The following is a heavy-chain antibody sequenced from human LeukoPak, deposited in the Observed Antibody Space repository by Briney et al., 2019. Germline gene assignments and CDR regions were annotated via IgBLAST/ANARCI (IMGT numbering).Heavy chain of an antibody. CDR1: GGSFSGYY. CDR3: ARGRVFDY. Sequence: PSETLSLTCAVYGGSFSGYYWSWICQPPGKGLEWIGEIDHSGSTNYNPSLKSRVTISVDTSKNQFSLKLSSVTAADTAVYYCARGRVFDYWGQGTLVTVSS. CDR2: IDHSGST. V-gene: IGHV4-34*01. J-gene: IGHJ4*02.